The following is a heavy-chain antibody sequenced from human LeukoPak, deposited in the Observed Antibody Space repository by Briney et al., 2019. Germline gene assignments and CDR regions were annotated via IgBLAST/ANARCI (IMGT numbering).Heavy chain of an antibody. CDR2: ISYDGSNK. CDR3: AKAVGSSGYFSRDAFDI. Sequence: GGSLRLSCAASGFTFSSYAMHWVRQAPGKGLEWVAVISYDGSNKYYADSVKGRFTISRDNSKNTLYLQMNSLRAEDTAVYYCAKAVGSSGYFSRDAFDIWGQGTMVTVSS. J-gene: IGHJ3*02. D-gene: IGHD3-22*01. CDR1: GFTFSSYA. V-gene: IGHV3-30-3*01.